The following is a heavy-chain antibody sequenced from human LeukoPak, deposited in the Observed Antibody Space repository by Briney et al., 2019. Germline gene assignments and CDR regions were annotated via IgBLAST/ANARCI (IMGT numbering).Heavy chain of an antibody. CDR3: ATGFWSGYFGPYYYYYGKDV. V-gene: IGHV1-46*01. D-gene: IGHD3-3*01. J-gene: IGHJ6*02. CDR1: GYTFTSYY. Sequence: ASVKVSCKASGYTFTSYYMHWVRQAPGQGLEWMGIINPSGGSTSYAQKFQGRVTMTRDTSTSTVYMELSSLRSEDTAVYYCATGFWSGYFGPYYYYYGKDVWGQGTTVTVSS. CDR2: INPSGGST.